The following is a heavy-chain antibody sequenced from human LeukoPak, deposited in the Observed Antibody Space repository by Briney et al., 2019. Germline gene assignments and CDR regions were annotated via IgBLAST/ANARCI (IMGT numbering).Heavy chain of an antibody. CDR1: GYSFTSYW. D-gene: IGHD3/OR15-3a*01. V-gene: IGHV5-51*01. CDR2: IFLGDSDT. J-gene: IGHJ4*02. Sequence: GESLKISCKGSGYSFTSYWYGWGRQIPGRGLGWVGIIFLGDSDTSYSPSFQGQVTISADKSISTAYLQWSSLKASDTAMYYCARQDRFLNWGIDYWGQGTLVTVSS. CDR3: ARQDRFLNWGIDY.